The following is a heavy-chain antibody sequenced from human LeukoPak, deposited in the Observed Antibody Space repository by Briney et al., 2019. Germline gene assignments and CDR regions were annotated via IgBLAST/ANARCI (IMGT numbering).Heavy chain of an antibody. CDR3: TTSPTFGGANY. CDR1: GFTFSNAW. J-gene: IGHJ4*02. Sequence: GGSLRLSCAASGFTFSNAWMSWVRQAPGKGLEWVGRIKSKTDGGTTDYAAPVKGRFTISRDDSKTTLYLQMNSLKTEDTAVYYCTTSPTFGGANYWGQGTLVTVSS. CDR2: IKSKTDGGTT. D-gene: IGHD3-16*01. V-gene: IGHV3-15*01.